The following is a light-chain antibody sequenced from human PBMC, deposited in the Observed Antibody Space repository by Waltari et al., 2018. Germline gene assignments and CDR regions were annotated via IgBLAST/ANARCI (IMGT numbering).Light chain of an antibody. V-gene: IGKV1-8*01. Sequence: AIRMTKSPSSFPASKADRVPITCRASQGISSYLAWYQQKPGKAPKLLIYAASTLQSGVPSRFSGSGSGTNFTLSISCLQSEDFATYYCRQYYSYPLTFGGGTKVEIK. CDR2: AAS. CDR1: QGISSY. J-gene: IGKJ4*01. CDR3: RQYYSYPLT.